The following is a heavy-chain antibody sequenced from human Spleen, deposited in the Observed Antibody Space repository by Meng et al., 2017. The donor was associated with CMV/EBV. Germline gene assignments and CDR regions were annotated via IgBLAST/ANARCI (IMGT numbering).Heavy chain of an antibody. CDR3: ARQYCTGASCYAGWFDP. CDR1: GGTFSSYT. Sequence: SVKVSCKASGGTFSSYTISWVRQAPGQGLEWMGRIIPILGIANYAQKFQGRVTITADKSTSTAYMELSSLKSEDTAVYYCARQYCTGASCYAGWFDPWGQGTLVTVSS. J-gene: IGHJ5*02. V-gene: IGHV1-69*02. CDR2: IIPILGIA. D-gene: IGHD2-2*01.